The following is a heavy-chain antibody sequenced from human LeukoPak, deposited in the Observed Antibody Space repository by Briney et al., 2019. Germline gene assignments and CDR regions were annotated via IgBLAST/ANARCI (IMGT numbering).Heavy chain of an antibody. J-gene: IGHJ4*02. D-gene: IGHD3-22*01. V-gene: IGHV4-38-2*02. CDR2: IYYSGST. CDR3: ARDVYYYDSSGYNYFDY. Sequence: SETLSLTCTVSGFSISSGYYWGWIRQPPGKGLQWIGSIYYSGSTYSNPSLKSRVTISVDTSKNQFSLKLSSVTAAGTAVYYCARDVYYYDSSGYNYFDYWGQGTLVTVSS. CDR1: GFSISSGYY.